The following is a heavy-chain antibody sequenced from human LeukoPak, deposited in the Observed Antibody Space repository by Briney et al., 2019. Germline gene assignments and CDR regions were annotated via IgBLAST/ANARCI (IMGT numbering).Heavy chain of an antibody. V-gene: IGHV4-39*07. J-gene: IGHJ6*03. CDR2: ISCSGST. CDR3: ARGQFWSGNYYYYYMDV. CDR1: GGSVSSSSYY. D-gene: IGHD1-14*01. Sequence: SETLSLTCTVSGGSVSSSSYYWGWLRQPPGKGLEWIGSISCSGSTYYNPSLKSRVTISVDTSKNQFSLKLISVTAADTAVYYCARGQFWSGNYYYYYMDVWGKGTTVTISS.